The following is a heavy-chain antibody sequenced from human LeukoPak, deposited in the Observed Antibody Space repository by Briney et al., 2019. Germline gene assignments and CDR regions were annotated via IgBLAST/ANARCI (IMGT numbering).Heavy chain of an antibody. CDR2: ISGSGGTA. Sequence: GGSLRLSCAASGFTFSIYAMSWVRQAPGKGLEWVSAISGSGGTAYYADSVKGRFTISRDNSKNTLYLQMNSLRAEDTAVYYCAKDRVVPAAKFDYWGQGTLVTVSS. CDR3: AKDRVVPAAKFDY. D-gene: IGHD2-2*01. CDR1: GFTFSIYA. V-gene: IGHV3-23*01. J-gene: IGHJ4*02.